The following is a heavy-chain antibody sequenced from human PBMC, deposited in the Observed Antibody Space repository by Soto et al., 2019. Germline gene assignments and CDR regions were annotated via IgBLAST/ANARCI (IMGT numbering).Heavy chain of an antibody. D-gene: IGHD2-15*01. V-gene: IGHV3-23*01. CDR3: ATRHLPYCSGGTCNPFDF. J-gene: IGHJ4*02. CDR2: ISVSGDST. CDR1: GFTFTTYA. Sequence: PGGSLRLSCAASGFTFTTYAMSWVRQAPGKGLEWVSTISVSGDSTYYADSVKGRFAVSRDNSKNTIYLQMNSLRAEDTAMYYCATRHLPYCSGGTCNPFDFWGQGTLVTVSS.